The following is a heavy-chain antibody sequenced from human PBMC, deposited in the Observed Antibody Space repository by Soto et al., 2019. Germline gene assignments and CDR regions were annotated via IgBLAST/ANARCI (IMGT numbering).Heavy chain of an antibody. Sequence: SVKVSCKASGGTFRSYAISWVRQAPGQGLEWMGGIIPIFGTANYAQKFQGRVTITADKSTSTAYMELSSLRSEDTAVYYCARPAHYDSSGYYLTWGQGTLVTVSS. CDR3: ARPAHYDSSGYYLT. CDR1: GGTFRSYA. D-gene: IGHD3-22*01. CDR2: IIPIFGTA. V-gene: IGHV1-69*06. J-gene: IGHJ4*02.